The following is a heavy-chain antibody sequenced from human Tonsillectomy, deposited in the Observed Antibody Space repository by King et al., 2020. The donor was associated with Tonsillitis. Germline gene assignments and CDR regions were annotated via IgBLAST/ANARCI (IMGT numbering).Heavy chain of an antibody. CDR3: ARDPIPNWGLGGYYFDY. CDR2: CWYDGSKK. V-gene: IGHV3-33*01. J-gene: IGHJ4*02. CDR1: GFTFSNHG. D-gene: IGHD7-27*01. Sequence: LQLVEFVGGGVQPGSSLRLSCAACGFTFSNHGMHRGRQAPGKGLEWVVVCWYDGSKKFCADSLGGRFAISRDNSNNTLYLQMNSLRAEDTAMYFCARDPIPNWGLGGYYFDYWGQGTLVTVSS.